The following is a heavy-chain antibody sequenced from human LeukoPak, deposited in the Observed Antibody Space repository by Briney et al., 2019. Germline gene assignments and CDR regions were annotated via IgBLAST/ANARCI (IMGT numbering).Heavy chain of an antibody. J-gene: IGHJ3*02. Sequence: SETLSLTCTVSGGSISSYYWSWIRQPPGKGLEWIGYIYYSGSTNYNLSLKRRVTISVDTSKNQFSLKLSSVTAADTAVYYCARAQGYYDKAFDIWGQGTMVTVSS. V-gene: IGHV4-59*01. D-gene: IGHD3-22*01. CDR1: GGSISSYY. CDR3: ARAQGYYDKAFDI. CDR2: IYYSGST.